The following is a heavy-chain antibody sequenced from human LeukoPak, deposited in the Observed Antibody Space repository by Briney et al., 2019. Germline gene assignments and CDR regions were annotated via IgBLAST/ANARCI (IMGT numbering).Heavy chain of an antibody. J-gene: IGHJ3*02. D-gene: IGHD2-2*01. CDR1: GYTFTSYG. CDR2: ISAYNGNT. Sequence: ASVKVSCKASGYTFTSYGISWVQQAPGQGLEWMGWISAYNGNTNYAQKLQGRVTMTTDTSTSTAYMELRSLRSDDTAVYYCARGVPNPDIVVVFGAFDIWGQGTMVTVSS. CDR3: ARGVPNPDIVVVFGAFDI. V-gene: IGHV1-18*04.